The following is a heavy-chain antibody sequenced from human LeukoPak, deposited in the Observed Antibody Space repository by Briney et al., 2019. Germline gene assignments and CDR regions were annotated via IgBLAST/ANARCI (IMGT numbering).Heavy chain of an antibody. V-gene: IGHV4-34*01. D-gene: IGHD2-2*01. CDR3: ARLKSGIVVVPAAPRGYYYMDV. CDR2: INHSGST. CDR1: GGSFSGYY. Sequence: SETLSLTCAVYGGSFSGYYWSWIRQPPGRGLEWIGEINHSGSTNYNPPLKSRVTISVDTSKNQFSLKLSSVTAADTAVYYCARLKSGIVVVPAAPRGYYYMDVWGKGTTVTVSS. J-gene: IGHJ6*03.